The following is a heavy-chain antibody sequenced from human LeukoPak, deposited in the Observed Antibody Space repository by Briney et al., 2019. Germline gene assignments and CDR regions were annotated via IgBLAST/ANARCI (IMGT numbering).Heavy chain of an antibody. V-gene: IGHV3-48*03. D-gene: IGHD1-26*01. CDR1: GFTFSSYV. CDR2: ISSSGSTI. CDR3: ARVGWEPLAFDS. Sequence: GGSLRLSCAASGFTFSSYVMNWVRQAPGKGLEWVSYISSSGSTIYYADSVKGRFTISRDNAKNSLYLQMNSLRAEDTAVYYCARVGWEPLAFDSWGQGTLVTVSS. J-gene: IGHJ4*02.